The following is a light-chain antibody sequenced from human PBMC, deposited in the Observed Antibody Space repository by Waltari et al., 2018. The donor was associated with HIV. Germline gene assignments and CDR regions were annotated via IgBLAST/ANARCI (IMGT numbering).Light chain of an antibody. Sequence: QHVLTQQPSVAGAPGQRVTISCTGSSSNIGAGYDVHWYQQLPGTAPKLLINGNINRPSGVPVRFSASKSGTTASLSITGLQAEDEAEYYCHSYDTTPSISIFGRGTKLTV. CDR1: SSNIGAGYD. J-gene: IGLJ2*01. CDR3: HSYDTTPSISI. V-gene: IGLV1-40*01. CDR2: GNI.